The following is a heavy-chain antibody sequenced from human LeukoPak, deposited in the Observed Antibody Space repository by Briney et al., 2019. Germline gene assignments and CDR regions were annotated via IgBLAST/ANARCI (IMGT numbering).Heavy chain of an antibody. CDR2: ISSSSSYI. D-gene: IGHD3-9*01. CDR3: AREELRYFDWSPAFDI. Sequence: GGSLRLSCAASGFTFSSYSMNWVRRAPGKGLEWVSSISSSSSYIYYADSVKGRFTISRDNAKNPLYLQMNSLRAEDTAVYYCAREELRYFDWSPAFDIWGQGTMVTVSS. CDR1: GFTFSSYS. V-gene: IGHV3-21*04. J-gene: IGHJ3*02.